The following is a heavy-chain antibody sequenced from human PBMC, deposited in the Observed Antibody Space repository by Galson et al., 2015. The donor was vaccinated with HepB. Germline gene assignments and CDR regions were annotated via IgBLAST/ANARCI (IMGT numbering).Heavy chain of an antibody. D-gene: IGHD5-12*01. J-gene: IGHJ4*02. CDR1: GFPFSDYY. Sequence: SLRLSCAASGFPFSDYYMSWIRQAPGKGLEWVSYISTSSSHTNYADSVKGRFTISRDNAKKSLYLQMNSLRADDTALYYCAGDFGRTPHTGYGYWGQGTLVTVSS. V-gene: IGHV3-11*06. CDR3: AGDFGRTPHTGYGY. CDR2: ISTSSSHT.